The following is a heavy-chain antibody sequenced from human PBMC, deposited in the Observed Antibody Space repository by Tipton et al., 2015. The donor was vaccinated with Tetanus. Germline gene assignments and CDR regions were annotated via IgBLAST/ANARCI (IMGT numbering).Heavy chain of an antibody. Sequence: TLSLTCTVSGGSVNDGRFYWTWIRQPPGKALEWVAHIYYSGSATYNPSVASRATVSIDMSKNQFSLQLSSVTAADTAVYYCARDLGGGRVVRLNWLDPWGQGTLVTVSS. CDR3: ARDLGGGRVVRLNWLDP. CDR2: IYYSGSA. V-gene: IGHV4-61*01. CDR1: GGSVNDGRFY. J-gene: IGHJ5*02. D-gene: IGHD3-16*01.